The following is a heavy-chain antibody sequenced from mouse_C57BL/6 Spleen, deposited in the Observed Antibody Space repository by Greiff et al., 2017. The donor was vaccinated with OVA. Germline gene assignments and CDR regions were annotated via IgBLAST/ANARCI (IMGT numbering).Heavy chain of an antibody. V-gene: IGHV1-82*01. CDR3: AREDYYGSPLAY. J-gene: IGHJ3*01. Sequence: QVQLQQSGPELVKPGASVKISCKASGYAFSSSWMNWVKQRPGKGLEWIGRIYPGDGDTNYNGKFKGKATLTADKSSSTAYMQLSSLTSEDSAVYFCAREDYYGSPLAYWGQGTLVTVSA. D-gene: IGHD1-1*01. CDR2: IYPGDGDT. CDR1: GYAFSSSW.